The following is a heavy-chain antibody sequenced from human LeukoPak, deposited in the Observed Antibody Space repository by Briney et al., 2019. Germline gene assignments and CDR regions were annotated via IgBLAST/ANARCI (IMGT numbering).Heavy chain of an antibody. J-gene: IGHJ4*02. Sequence: PGRSLRLSCAASGFTFSSYGMHWVRQAPGKGLEWVAVISYDGSNKYYADSVKGRFTISRDNSKNTLYLQMNSLRAEDTAVYYCARDRCSSTGCYTHYFDYWGQGTLVTVSS. CDR2: ISYDGSNK. D-gene: IGHD2-2*02. CDR1: GFTFSSYG. V-gene: IGHV3-30*03. CDR3: ARDRCSSTGCYTHYFDY.